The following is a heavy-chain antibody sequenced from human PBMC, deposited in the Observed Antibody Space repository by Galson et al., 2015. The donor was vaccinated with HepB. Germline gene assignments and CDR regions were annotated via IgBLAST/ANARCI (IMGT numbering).Heavy chain of an antibody. D-gene: IGHD6-19*01. CDR2: ISYDGSNK. V-gene: IGHV3-30*04. Sequence: SLRLSCAASGFTFSSYAMHWVRQAPGKGLEWVAVISYDGSNKYYADSVKGRFTISRDNSKNTLYLQMNSLRAEDTAVYYCARDRGAVAGTDWGQGTLVTVSS. CDR3: ARDRGAVAGTD. J-gene: IGHJ4*02. CDR1: GFTFSSYA.